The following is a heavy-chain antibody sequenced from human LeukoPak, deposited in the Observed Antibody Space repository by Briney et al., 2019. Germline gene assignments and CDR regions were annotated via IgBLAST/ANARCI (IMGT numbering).Heavy chain of an antibody. D-gene: IGHD6-19*01. J-gene: IGHJ4*02. CDR2: ISAYNGDT. Sequence: ASVKVSCKASGYTFNKHGITWVRQAPGQGLEWMGWISAYNGDTKYGQKFQGSVTLITDTSASTAYMELRSFRSDDTAVYYCARDPSNTSGWSPYFDYWGQGALVTVSS. V-gene: IGHV1-18*04. CDR3: ARDPSNTSGWSPYFDY. CDR1: GYTFNKHG.